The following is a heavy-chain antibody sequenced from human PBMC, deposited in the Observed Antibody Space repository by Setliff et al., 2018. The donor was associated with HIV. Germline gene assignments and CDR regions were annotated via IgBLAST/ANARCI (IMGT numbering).Heavy chain of an antibody. CDR1: GYTFTSYG. Sequence: GASVKVSCKASGYTFTSYGISWVRQAPGQGPEWVGWISAYNGNTNYAQKLQGRVTMTTDTSTNTAYMELRSLRSDDTAIYYCTRDLGSSGWLSFFDYWGQGTLVTVSS. CDR2: ISAYNGNT. J-gene: IGHJ4*02. CDR3: TRDLGSSGWLSFFDY. V-gene: IGHV1-18*01. D-gene: IGHD6-19*01.